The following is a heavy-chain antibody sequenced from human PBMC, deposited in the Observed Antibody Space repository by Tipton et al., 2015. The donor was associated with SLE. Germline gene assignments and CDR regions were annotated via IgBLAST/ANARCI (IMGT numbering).Heavy chain of an antibody. CDR1: GFTFSDFA. J-gene: IGHJ5*02. CDR2: MSGTGGSGDT. Sequence: SLRLSCTASGFTFSDFAMNWVRQAPGKGLEWVSSMSGTGGSGDTYYADSVKGRFTISRDNSKNTLYLQMNSLRAEDTAVYYCARERVGATTWFDPWGQGTLVTVSS. CDR3: ARERVGATTWFDP. V-gene: IGHV3-23*01. D-gene: IGHD1-26*01.